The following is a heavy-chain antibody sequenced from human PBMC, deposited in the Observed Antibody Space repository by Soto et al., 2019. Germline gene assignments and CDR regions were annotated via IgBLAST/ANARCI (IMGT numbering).Heavy chain of an antibody. Sequence: LSLTCAVSGGSISSSNWWSWVRQPPGKGLEWIGEIYHSGSTNYNPSLKSRVTISVDKSKNQFSLKLSSVTAADTAVYYCARGQGTRENWFDPWGQGTLVTVSS. CDR2: IYHSGST. CDR1: GGSISSSNW. D-gene: IGHD3-10*01. CDR3: ARGQGTRENWFDP. J-gene: IGHJ5*02. V-gene: IGHV4-4*02.